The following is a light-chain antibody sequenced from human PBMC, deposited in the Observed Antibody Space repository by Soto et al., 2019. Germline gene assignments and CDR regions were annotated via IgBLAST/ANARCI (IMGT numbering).Light chain of an antibody. CDR3: QQYNNWPGT. J-gene: IGKJ1*01. Sequence: TQSPGTLSLSPVASATLSCIASQSVSSNYLAWYQQKPGQAPRLLIYDVSTRATGVPARFSGTGSETDFTLTISGLQSEDSAVYFCQQYNNWPGTFGQGTKVDNK. V-gene: IGKV3-15*01. CDR2: DVS. CDR1: QSVSSN.